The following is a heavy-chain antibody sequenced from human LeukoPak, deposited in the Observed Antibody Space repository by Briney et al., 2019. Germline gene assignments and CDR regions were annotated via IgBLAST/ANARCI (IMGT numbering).Heavy chain of an antibody. D-gene: IGHD3-10*01. CDR3: AKGYPLITMVRGVPTPFDY. V-gene: IGHV3-30*02. CDR1: GFTFNNNG. J-gene: IGHJ4*02. Sequence: GGSLRLSCAASGFTFNNNGMHWVRQAPGKGLEWVAFIRYDGSNKYYADSVKGRFTISRDNSKNTLYLQMNSLRAEDTAVYYCAKGYPLITMVRGVPTPFDYWGQGTLVTVSS. CDR2: IRYDGSNK.